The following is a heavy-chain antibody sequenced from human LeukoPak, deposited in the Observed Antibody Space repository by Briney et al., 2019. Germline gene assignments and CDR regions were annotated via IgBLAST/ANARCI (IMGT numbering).Heavy chain of an antibody. D-gene: IGHD3-3*01. CDR2: IRYDGSNK. CDR3: AKSGYDFGGWFDP. J-gene: IGHJ5*02. CDR1: GFTFSSYG. V-gene: IGHV3-30*02. Sequence: GGSLRLSCAASGFTFSSYGMHWVRQAPGKGLEWVAFIRYDGSNKYYADSVKGRLTISRDNSKNTLYLQMNSLRAEDTAVYYCAKSGYDFGGWFDPWGQGTLGTVSS.